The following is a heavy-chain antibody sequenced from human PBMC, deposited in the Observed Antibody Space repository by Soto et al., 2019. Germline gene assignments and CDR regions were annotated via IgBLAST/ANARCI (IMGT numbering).Heavy chain of an antibody. V-gene: IGHV3-66*01. J-gene: IGHJ3*02. CDR1: GFTVSSNY. CDR2: IYSGDST. CDR3: ARDRGTLWGFDI. D-gene: IGHD5-18*01. Sequence: EVQLVESGGGLVQPGGSLRLSCAASGFTVSSNYMSWVRQAPGKGLEWVSVIYSGDSTYYADSVKGRFTISRDNSKNTLYLHMNSLRAEDTAVYYCARDRGTLWGFDIWGQGTMVTVSS.